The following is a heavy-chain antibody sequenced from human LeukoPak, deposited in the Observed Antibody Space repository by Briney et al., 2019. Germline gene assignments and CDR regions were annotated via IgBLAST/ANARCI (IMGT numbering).Heavy chain of an antibody. CDR1: GFTFSSYG. V-gene: IGHV3-30*18. CDR3: AKEVDYGGNSGEIDY. CDR2: ISYDGSNK. D-gene: IGHD4-23*01. Sequence: GRSLRLSCAASGFTFSSYGMHWVRQAPGKGLEWVAVISYDGSNKYYADSVKGRFTISRDNSKNTLYLQMNSLRAEDTAAYYCAKEVDYGGNSGEIDYWGQGTLVTVSP. J-gene: IGHJ4*02.